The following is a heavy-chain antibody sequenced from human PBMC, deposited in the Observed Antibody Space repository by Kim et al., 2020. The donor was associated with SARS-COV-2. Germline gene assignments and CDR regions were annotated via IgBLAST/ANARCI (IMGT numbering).Heavy chain of an antibody. CDR1: GGTFSSYA. J-gene: IGHJ6*02. V-gene: IGHV1-69*13. Sequence: SVKVSCKASGGTFSSYAISWVRQAPGQGLEWMGGIIPIFGTANYAQKFQGRVTITADESTSTAYMELSSLRSEDTAVYYCARGEAARPPIARPGDYYYYGMDVWGQGTTVTVSS. CDR3: ARGEAARPPIARPGDYYYYGMDV. D-gene: IGHD6-6*01. CDR2: IIPIFGTA.